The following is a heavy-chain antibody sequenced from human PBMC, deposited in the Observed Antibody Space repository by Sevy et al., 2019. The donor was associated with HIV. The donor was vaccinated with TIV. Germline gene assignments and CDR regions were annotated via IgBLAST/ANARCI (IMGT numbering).Heavy chain of an antibody. J-gene: IGHJ4*02. CDR1: GFTFSSYA. Sequence: GSLRLSCAASGFTFSSYAVHWVRQAPGKGLEWVAVISYDGSNKYYADSVKGRFTISRDNSKNTLYLQMNSLRAEDTAAYYCARETYYYGSGSYYPLDYWGQGTLVTVSS. CDR2: ISYDGSNK. V-gene: IGHV3-30-3*01. CDR3: ARETYYYGSGSYYPLDY. D-gene: IGHD3-10*01.